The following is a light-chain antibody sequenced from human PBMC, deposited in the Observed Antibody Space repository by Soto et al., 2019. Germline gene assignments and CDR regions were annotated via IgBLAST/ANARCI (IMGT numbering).Light chain of an antibody. J-gene: IGKJ4*01. CDR2: DAS. CDR3: QQPSDWPT. V-gene: IGKV3-11*01. Sequence: IVLTQSPATLSLSPGERATLSCRASQSVSTYLAWYQQKGGQAPRLLINDASSRATGIPARFSGSGSGTDFTLTIRNPEPEDFAVYYCQQPSDWPTFGGGTTVEIK. CDR1: QSVSTY.